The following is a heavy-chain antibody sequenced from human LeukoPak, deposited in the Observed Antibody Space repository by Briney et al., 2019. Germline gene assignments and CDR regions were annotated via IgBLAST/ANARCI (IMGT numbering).Heavy chain of an antibody. CDR2: IYYSGST. J-gene: IGHJ4*02. D-gene: IGHD5-12*01. CDR3: ARANYRVATSY. Sequence: SETLSLTCTVSGGSISSYYWSWIRQPPGKGLEWIGYIYYSGSTNYNPSLKSRVTISVDTSKNQFSLKLSSVTAADAAVYYCARANYRVATSYWGQGTLVTVSS. CDR1: GGSISSYY. V-gene: IGHV4-59*01.